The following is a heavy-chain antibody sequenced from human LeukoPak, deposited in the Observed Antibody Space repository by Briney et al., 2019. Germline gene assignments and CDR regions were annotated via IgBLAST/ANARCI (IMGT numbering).Heavy chain of an antibody. CDR3: AWMNRRHDAFDI. Sequence: PGGSLRLSCAASGFTFSSYSMTWVRQAPGKGLEWVSSISSSSSYIYYADSVKGRFTISRDNAKNSLYLQMNSLRAEDTAVFYCAWMNRRHDAFDIWGQGTMVTVSS. CDR1: GFTFSSYS. J-gene: IGHJ3*02. CDR2: ISSSSSYI. D-gene: IGHD1-14*01. V-gene: IGHV3-21*01.